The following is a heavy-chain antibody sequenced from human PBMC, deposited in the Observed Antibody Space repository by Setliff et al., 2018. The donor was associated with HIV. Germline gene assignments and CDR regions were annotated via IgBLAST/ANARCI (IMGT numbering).Heavy chain of an antibody. CDR1: GFSFINSFYN. V-gene: IGHV4-39*01. D-gene: IGHD6-13*01. CDR2: IYYSGTT. J-gene: IGHJ5*02. CDR3: ARHRYRSSINWFDP. Sequence: PSETLSLTCNVSGFSFINSFYNWGWMRQPPGKGLEWIWTIYYSGTTYYNPSLKSRVTMSIDTSQNQFSLKRTSVTATDTAVYYCARHRYRSSINWFDPWGQGTLVTVSS.